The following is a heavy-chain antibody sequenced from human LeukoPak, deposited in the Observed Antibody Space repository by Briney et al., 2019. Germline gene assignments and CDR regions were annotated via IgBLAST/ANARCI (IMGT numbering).Heavy chain of an antibody. Sequence: ASVKVSCKASGYTFTSYDINWVRQATGQGFEWMGWMNPNSGNTGYAQKFQGRVTMTRNTSISTAYMELSSLRSEDTAVYYCARVLGYCSGTSCYSYDAFDIWGQGTMVTVSS. CDR2: MNPNSGNT. CDR3: ARVLGYCSGTSCYSYDAFDI. D-gene: IGHD2-2*01. V-gene: IGHV1-8*01. J-gene: IGHJ3*02. CDR1: GYTFTSYD.